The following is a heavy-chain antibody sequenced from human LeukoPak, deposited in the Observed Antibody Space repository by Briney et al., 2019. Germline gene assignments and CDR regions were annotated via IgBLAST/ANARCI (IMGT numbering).Heavy chain of an antibody. V-gene: IGHV3-21*01. CDR2: ISSSTSYI. J-gene: IGHJ4*02. D-gene: IGHD4-17*01. CDR1: GFTFSSYS. Sequence: GSLRLSWGASGFTFSSYSMHWIRQAPGKGAGWGLSISSSTSYIYYADSVKGRFTISKDNAKNSLYLQMNSLRAEDTAVYYCARAGGSTVSHSDYWGQGTLVTVSS. CDR3: ARAGGSTVSHSDY.